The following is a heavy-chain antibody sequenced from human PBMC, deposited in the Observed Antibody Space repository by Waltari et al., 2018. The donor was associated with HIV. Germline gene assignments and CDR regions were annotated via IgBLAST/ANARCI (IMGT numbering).Heavy chain of an antibody. D-gene: IGHD3-10*01. CDR3: ARSYYGSGNWFDP. V-gene: IGHV1-2*02. Sequence: QVQLVQSGAEVKKPGASVKVSCQAPGYTSPGYYLRWVRQAPGQGLEWMGWINPNSGGTNYAQKFQGRVTMTRDTSISTAYMELSRLRSDDTAVYYCARSYYGSGNWFDPWGQGTLVTVSS. CDR1: GYTSPGYY. CDR2: INPNSGGT. J-gene: IGHJ5*02.